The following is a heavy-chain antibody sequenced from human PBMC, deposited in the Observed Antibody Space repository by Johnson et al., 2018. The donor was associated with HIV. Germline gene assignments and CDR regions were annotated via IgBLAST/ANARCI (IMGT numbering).Heavy chain of an antibody. CDR3: AKTEDRGYRMETGAFDI. CDR1: GFTFSSYA. D-gene: IGHD5-18*01. J-gene: IGHJ3*02. Sequence: VQLVESGGGLIQSGGSLRLSCAASGFTFSSYAMSWVRPAPGKGLEWVSAISGSGGSTYYADSVKGRFTISRDKSKNTLYLQMNSLRAEDTAVYYCAKTEDRGYRMETGAFDIWGQGTMVTVSS. CDR2: ISGSGGST. V-gene: IGHV3-23*04.